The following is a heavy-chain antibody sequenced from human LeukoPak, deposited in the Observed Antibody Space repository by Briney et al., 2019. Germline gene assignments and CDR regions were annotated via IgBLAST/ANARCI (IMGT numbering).Heavy chain of an antibody. CDR2: IYYSGST. Sequence: PSETLPLTCTVSGGSISSGDYYWSWIRQPPGKGLEWIGYIYYSGSTNYNPSLKSRVTISVDTSKNQFSLKLSSVTAADTAVYYCARDRDYGAFDYWGQGTLVTVSS. D-gene: IGHD4-17*01. J-gene: IGHJ4*02. V-gene: IGHV4-61*08. CDR1: GGSISSGDYY. CDR3: ARDRDYGAFDY.